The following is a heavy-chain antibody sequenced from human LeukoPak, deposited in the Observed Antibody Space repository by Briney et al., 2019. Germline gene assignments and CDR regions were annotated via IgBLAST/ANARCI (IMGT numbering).Heavy chain of an antibody. J-gene: IGHJ6*03. CDR3: AKAGRGGAITMVRGVKGDYYYMDV. V-gene: IGHV3-30*04. Sequence: GGSLRLSCAASGFTFSSYAMHWVRQAPGKGLEWVAVISYDGSNKYYADSVKGRFTISRDNSKNMLYLQMTSLRAEDTAVYYCAKAGRGGAITMVRGVKGDYYYMDVWGKGTTVTISS. D-gene: IGHD3-10*01. CDR2: ISYDGSNK. CDR1: GFTFSSYA.